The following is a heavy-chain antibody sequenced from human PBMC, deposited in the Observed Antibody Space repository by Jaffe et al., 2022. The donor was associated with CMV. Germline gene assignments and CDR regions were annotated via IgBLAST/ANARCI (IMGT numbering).Heavy chain of an antibody. J-gene: IGHJ6*03. Sequence: QVQLVQSGAEVKKPGSSVKVSCKASGGTFSSYAISWVRQAPGQGLEWMGRIIPILGIANYAQKFQGRVTITADKSTSTAYMELSSLRSEDTAVYYCARAANYYGSGSYYKGYYYYYMDVWGKGTTVTVSS. CDR1: GGTFSSYA. CDR3: ARAANYYGSGSYYKGYYYYYMDV. CDR2: IIPILGIA. V-gene: IGHV1-69*09. D-gene: IGHD3-10*01.